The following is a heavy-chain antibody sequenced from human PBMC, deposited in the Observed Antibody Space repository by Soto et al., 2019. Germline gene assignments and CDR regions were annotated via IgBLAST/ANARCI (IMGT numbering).Heavy chain of an antibody. D-gene: IGHD1-26*01. Sequence: EVQLVDSGGGLVQPGGSLRLSCGASGFTLRSYSMSWVRQAPEKGLEWVSHIGSSSRSIYYADSLKGRFTISRDNAKNSLYLQMNSLRAEDTAVYYCARSKVELREGYFDHWGQGTLVTVSS. J-gene: IGHJ4*02. CDR3: ARSKVELREGYFDH. CDR1: GFTLRSYS. V-gene: IGHV3-48*01. CDR2: IGSSSRSI.